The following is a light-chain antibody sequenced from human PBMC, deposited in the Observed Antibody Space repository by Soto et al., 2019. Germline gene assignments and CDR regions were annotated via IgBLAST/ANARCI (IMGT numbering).Light chain of an antibody. CDR2: TAS. Sequence: DIQMTQSPSTLSASVGDRVTITCRASQSISSHLAWYQQKPGKAPKLLIYTASSLESGVPSRFSGSGSGTEFTLTISSLQPDDFATYYCQQYDWDSTFGQGTKVEIK. CDR3: QQYDWDST. CDR1: QSISSH. V-gene: IGKV1-5*03. J-gene: IGKJ1*01.